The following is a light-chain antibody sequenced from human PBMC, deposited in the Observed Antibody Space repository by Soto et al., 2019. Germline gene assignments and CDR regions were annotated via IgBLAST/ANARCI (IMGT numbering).Light chain of an antibody. CDR1: QSVSSN. V-gene: IGKV3-15*01. CDR2: GAS. J-gene: IGKJ1*01. CDR3: QQYNKWPPWT. Sequence: DIVLTQSPATLSLSPGEIATLYFSASQSVSSNLAWYQQKPGQTPRLLIYGASTRATGIPARFSGSGSGTEFTLTISSLQSEDFAVYYCQQYNKWPPWTFGQGTKVDNK.